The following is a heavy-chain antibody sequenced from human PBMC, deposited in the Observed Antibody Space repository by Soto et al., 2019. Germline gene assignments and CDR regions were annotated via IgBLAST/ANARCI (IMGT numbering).Heavy chain of an antibody. J-gene: IGHJ4*02. Sequence: PGGSLRLSCAASGFTCTRYSMNWVRQAPGKGLEWVSSISSTTNYIYYGASMKGRFTISRDNAKNSLYLEMNSLRAEDTAVYSCARESEDLTSNFDYWGQGTLVTVSS. CDR1: GFTCTRYS. CDR3: ARESEDLTSNFDY. V-gene: IGHV3-21*06. CDR2: ISSTTNYI.